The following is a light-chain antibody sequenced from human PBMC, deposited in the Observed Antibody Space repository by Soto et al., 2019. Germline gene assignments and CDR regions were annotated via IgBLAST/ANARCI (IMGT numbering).Light chain of an antibody. CDR2: YDS. Sequence: SYELTQPPSVSVAPGKTARITCGGNNIGSKSGHWYQQKPGQAPVVVIYYDSDRPSGIPERFSGSNSGNTATLTISRVEAGDEADYYCQVWDSSSDHVVFGGGTKLTVL. CDR1: NIGSKS. CDR3: QVWDSSSDHVV. V-gene: IGLV3-21*04. J-gene: IGLJ2*01.